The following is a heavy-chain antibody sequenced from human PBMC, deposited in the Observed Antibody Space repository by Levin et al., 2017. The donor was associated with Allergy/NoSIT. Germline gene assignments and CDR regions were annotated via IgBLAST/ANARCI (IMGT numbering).Heavy chain of an antibody. CDR3: ARGLEWELLDY. V-gene: IGHV3-30-3*01. Sequence: PGESLKISCAASGFTFGFYAMHWVRQAPGKGLEWVAVTSYDGSSKYFADSIKGRFTISRDNSKNTLFLQMNSLRPDDTAVYYCARGLEWELLDYWGQGTLVTVSS. CDR2: TSYDGSSK. CDR1: GFTFGFYA. D-gene: IGHD1-26*01. J-gene: IGHJ4*02.